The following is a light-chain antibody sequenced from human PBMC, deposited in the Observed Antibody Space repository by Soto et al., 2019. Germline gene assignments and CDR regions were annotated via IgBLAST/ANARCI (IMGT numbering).Light chain of an antibody. J-gene: IGLJ1*01. CDR3: SSYTSSSTYV. Sequence: QSVLTQPASVSGSPAQSITISCTGTSSDVGGYNYVSWYQQHPGKVPKLMIYDVSNRPSGVSNRFSGSKSGNTASLTISGLQGEDEADYYCSSYTSSSTYVFGTGTKVTVL. CDR1: SSDVGGYNY. V-gene: IGLV2-14*01. CDR2: DVS.